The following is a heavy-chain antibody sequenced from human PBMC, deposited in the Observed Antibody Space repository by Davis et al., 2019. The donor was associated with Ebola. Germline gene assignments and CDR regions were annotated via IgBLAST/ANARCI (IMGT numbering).Heavy chain of an antibody. CDR3: ARVEWELLRGLLYYYYGMDV. V-gene: IGHV3-11*01. D-gene: IGHD1-26*01. CDR2: ISSSGSTI. Sequence: GGSLRLSCAASGFTFSDYYMSWIRQAPGKGLEWVSYISSSGSTIYYADSVKGRFTISRDNAKNSLYLQMNSLRAEDTAVYYCARVEWELLRGLLYYYYGMDVWGKGTTVTVSS. J-gene: IGHJ6*04. CDR1: GFTFSDYY.